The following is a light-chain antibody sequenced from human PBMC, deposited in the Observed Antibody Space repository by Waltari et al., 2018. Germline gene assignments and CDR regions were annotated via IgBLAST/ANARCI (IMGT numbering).Light chain of an antibody. CDR3: QQRSNWPPSIT. CDR1: QSVSSY. CDR2: DAS. Sequence: EIVLTQSPATLSLSPGERATLSCRASQSVSSYLAWYQQRPGQAPRLLIYDASHRATGIPARFSGSGSGTDFPLTISSLEPEDFALYYCQQRSNWPPSITFGQGTRLEIK. V-gene: IGKV3-11*01. J-gene: IGKJ5*01.